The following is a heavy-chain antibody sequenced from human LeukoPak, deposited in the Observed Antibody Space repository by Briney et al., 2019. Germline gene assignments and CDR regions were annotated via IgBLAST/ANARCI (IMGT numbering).Heavy chain of an antibody. CDR1: GFTFDDYA. Sequence: PGGSLRLSCAASGFTFDDYAMHWVRQAPGKGLEWVSGISWNSGSIGYADSVKGRFTISRDNAKNSLYLQMNSLRAEDTAVYYCARVGYDSFDYWGQGTLVTVSS. D-gene: IGHD5-12*01. V-gene: IGHV3-9*01. CDR2: ISWNSGSI. CDR3: ARVGYDSFDY. J-gene: IGHJ4*02.